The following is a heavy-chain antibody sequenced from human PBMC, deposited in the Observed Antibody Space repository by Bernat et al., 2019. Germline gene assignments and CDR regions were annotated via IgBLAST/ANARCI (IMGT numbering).Heavy chain of an antibody. V-gene: IGHV3-15*07. CDR2: IKSKTDGGTT. Sequence: EVQLVESGGGLVKPGGSLRLSCAASGFTFSNAWMNWVRQAPGKGLEWVGRIKSKTDGGTTDYAAPVKGRFTISRDDSKNTLYLQMNSLKTEDTAVYYCNTALDPMITFGGVISRDYWGQGTLVTVSS. CDR3: NTALDPMITFGGVISRDY. J-gene: IGHJ4*02. CDR1: GFTFSNAW. D-gene: IGHD3-16*02.